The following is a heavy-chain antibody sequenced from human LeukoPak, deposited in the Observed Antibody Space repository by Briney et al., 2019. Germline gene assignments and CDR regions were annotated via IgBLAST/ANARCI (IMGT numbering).Heavy chain of an antibody. V-gene: IGHV1-69*13. D-gene: IGHD1-7*01. CDR3: TTRKTNWNYRPTNFDY. J-gene: IGHJ4*02. Sequence: ASVKVSCKASGGTFSSYAISWVRQAPGQGLEWMGGIIPIFGTANYAQKFQGRVTITADESTSTAYMELSSLRSEDTAVYYCTTRKTNWNYRPTNFDYWGQGTLVTVSS. CDR2: IIPIFGTA. CDR1: GGTFSSYA.